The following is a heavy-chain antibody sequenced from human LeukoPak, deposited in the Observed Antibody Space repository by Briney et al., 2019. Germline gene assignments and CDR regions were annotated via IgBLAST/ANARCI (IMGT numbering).Heavy chain of an antibody. V-gene: IGHV1-46*01. CDR3: ARDYCSSASCYLDY. D-gene: IGHD2-2*01. CDR2: INFSGGST. Sequence: ASVTVSCTASGYTFSSYSSKYMHWVRQAPGQGLEWVGLINFSGGSTLYAQRFQGRVTMTRDTSTSTVYMELGGLRSEDTAVYYCARDYCSSASCYLDYWGQGTLVTVSS. CDR1: GYTFSSYSSKY. J-gene: IGHJ4*02.